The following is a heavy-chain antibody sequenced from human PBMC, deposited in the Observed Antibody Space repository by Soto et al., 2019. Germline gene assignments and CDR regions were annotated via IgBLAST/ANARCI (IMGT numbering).Heavy chain of an antibody. CDR3: ARASSEHRHQVDY. Sequence: QVQLVQSGAEVKKPGASVKVSCKASGYTFTGYYMHWVRQAPGQGLEWMGWINPNSGGTNYAQKFQGRVTITADESTSTAYMELSSLRSEDTAVYYCARASSEHRHQVDYWGQGTLVTVSS. CDR2: INPNSGGT. D-gene: IGHD3-22*01. CDR1: GYTFTGYY. J-gene: IGHJ4*02. V-gene: IGHV1-2*02.